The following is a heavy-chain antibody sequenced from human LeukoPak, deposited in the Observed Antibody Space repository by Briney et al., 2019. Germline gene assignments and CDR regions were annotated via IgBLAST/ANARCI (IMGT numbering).Heavy chain of an antibody. J-gene: IGHJ6*02. D-gene: IGHD4-17*01. CDR3: ARGPAVTTKLNYYYYGMDV. Sequence: PSQTLSLTCAVSGGSISSGGYSWSWIRQPPGKGLEWIGYIYHSGSTYYNPSLKSRVTISVDRSKNQFSLKLSSVTAADRAVYYCARGPAVTTKLNYYYYGMDVWGQGTTVTVSS. CDR1: GGSISSGGYS. CDR2: IYHSGST. V-gene: IGHV4-30-2*01.